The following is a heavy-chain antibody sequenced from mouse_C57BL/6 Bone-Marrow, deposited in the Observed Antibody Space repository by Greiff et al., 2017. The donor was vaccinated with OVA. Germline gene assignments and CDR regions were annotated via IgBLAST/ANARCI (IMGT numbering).Heavy chain of an antibody. D-gene: IGHD2-2*01. J-gene: IGHJ2*01. CDR2: IYPGDGDT. Sequence: QVQLQQSGPELVKPGASVKISCKASGYAFSSSWMNWVKQRPGKGLEWIGRIYPGDGDTNYNGKFKGKATLTADKSSSTAYMQLSSLTSEDSAVYYCARSWLPWDYWGQGTTLTVSS. CDR3: ARSWLPWDY. V-gene: IGHV1-82*01. CDR1: GYAFSSSW.